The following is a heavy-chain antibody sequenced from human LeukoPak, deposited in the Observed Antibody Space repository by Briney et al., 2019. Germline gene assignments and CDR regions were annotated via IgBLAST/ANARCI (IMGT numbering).Heavy chain of an antibody. Sequence: SETLSLTCTVSGGSISSGGYYWSWIRQPPGKGLEWIGYIYYSGSTYYNPSLKSRVTISVDTSKNQFSLKLSSVTAADTAVYYCARRKRYCSGGSCSNPYYYYYGMDVWGQGTTVTVSS. J-gene: IGHJ6*02. D-gene: IGHD2-15*01. CDR3: ARRKRYCSGGSCSNPYYYYYGMDV. V-gene: IGHV4-31*03. CDR2: IYYSGST. CDR1: GGSISSGGYY.